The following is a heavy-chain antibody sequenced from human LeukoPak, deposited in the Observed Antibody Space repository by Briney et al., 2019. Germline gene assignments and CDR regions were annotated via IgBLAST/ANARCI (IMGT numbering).Heavy chain of an antibody. CDR2: IYTSGSS. J-gene: IGHJ4*02. CDR3: ASGSYGEDY. D-gene: IGHD5-18*01. Sequence: SQTLSLTCTVSGGSITSGSYYWNWIRQPAGKGLEWIGRIYTSGSSNYNPSLKSRVTMSVDTSKNQFPLKLSSVTAADTAVYYCASGSYGEDYWGQGTLVTVSS. V-gene: IGHV4-61*02. CDR1: GGSITSGSYY.